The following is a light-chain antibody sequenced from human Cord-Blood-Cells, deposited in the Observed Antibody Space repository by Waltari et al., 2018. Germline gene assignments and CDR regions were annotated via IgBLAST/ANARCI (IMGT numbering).Light chain of an antibody. Sequence: DIVMTQSPDSLAVSLGERATINCTSSQSVSYSSNNKNYLAWYQQKPGQPPKLRIYWASTRESGVPDRFSGSGSGTDFTLTISSLQAEDVAVYYCQQYYSTPPTFGQGTKVEIK. CDR3: QQYYSTPPT. J-gene: IGKJ1*01. CDR1: QSVSYSSNNKNY. V-gene: IGKV4-1*01. CDR2: WAS.